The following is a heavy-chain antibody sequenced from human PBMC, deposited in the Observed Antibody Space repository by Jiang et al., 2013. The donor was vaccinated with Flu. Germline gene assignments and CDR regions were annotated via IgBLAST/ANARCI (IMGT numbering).Heavy chain of an antibody. Sequence: DGTNKYYADSVKGRFTISRDNSKNTLYLQMNSLRAEDTAVYYCARDRRDGYNLRGHFDYWGQGTLVTVSS. CDR2: DGTNK. V-gene: IGHV3-30*01. J-gene: IGHJ4*02. D-gene: IGHD5-24*01. CDR3: ARDRRDGYNLRGHFDY.